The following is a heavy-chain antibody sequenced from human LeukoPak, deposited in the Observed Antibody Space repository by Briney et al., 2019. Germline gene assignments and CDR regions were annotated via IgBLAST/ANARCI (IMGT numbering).Heavy chain of an antibody. Sequence: SQTLCLTSTVPGGSISSGGYYWSWIRHHPGNGLEWIGYIEYSGSTYYNPSLKGRVTISVDTSKNQFSLKLSSVTAADTAVYYCARAPRDGYNYSDYWGQGTLVTVSS. CDR1: GGSISSGGYY. CDR2: IEYSGST. CDR3: ARAPRDGYNYSDY. J-gene: IGHJ4*02. V-gene: IGHV4-31*03. D-gene: IGHD5-24*01.